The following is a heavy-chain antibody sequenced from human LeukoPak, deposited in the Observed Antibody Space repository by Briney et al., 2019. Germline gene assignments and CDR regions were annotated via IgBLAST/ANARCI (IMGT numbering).Heavy chain of an antibody. Sequence: SETLSLTCTVSGGSIDAYYWTWMRQPGDKRLEWPGRMFTSGDTYYNPSLRGRLTISLDTAKNQIFLKLTSVTAADTAVYFCARDTVFGVQYPGFYGLDQWGQGALVTVSS. D-gene: IGHD3-3*01. CDR1: GGSIDAYY. CDR2: MFTSGDT. J-gene: IGHJ4*02. CDR3: ARDTVFGVQYPGFYGLDQ. V-gene: IGHV4-4*07.